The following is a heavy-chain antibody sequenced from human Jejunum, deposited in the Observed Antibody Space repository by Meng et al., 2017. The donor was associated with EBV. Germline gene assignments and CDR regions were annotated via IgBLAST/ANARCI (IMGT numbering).Heavy chain of an antibody. Sequence: EVQLVESGGGLVKPGGSLRLPCAASGFTFSSYSMNWVPQAPGKGLEWVSSISSSSNYIYYPDSVKGRFTISRDNAKNSLYLQMNSLRAEDTAVYYCARDAKTVTQYYFDYWGQGTLVTVSS. J-gene: IGHJ4*02. V-gene: IGHV3-21*01. CDR2: ISSSSNYI. CDR3: ARDAKTVTQYYFDY. CDR1: GFTFSSYS. D-gene: IGHD4-17*01.